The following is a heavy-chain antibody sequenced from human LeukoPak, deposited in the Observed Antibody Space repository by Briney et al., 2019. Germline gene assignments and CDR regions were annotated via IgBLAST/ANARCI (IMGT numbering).Heavy chain of an antibody. Sequence: PGGSLRLSCAASGFTFSSYAMSWVRQAPGEGLEWVSAISGSGGNTYYADSVKGRFTISRDNSKNTLYLQMNSLRAVDTAVYYCAKARGYSYGYAFDIWGQGTMVTVSS. CDR3: AKARGYSYGYAFDI. V-gene: IGHV3-23*01. D-gene: IGHD5-18*01. J-gene: IGHJ3*02. CDR1: GFTFSSYA. CDR2: ISGSGGNT.